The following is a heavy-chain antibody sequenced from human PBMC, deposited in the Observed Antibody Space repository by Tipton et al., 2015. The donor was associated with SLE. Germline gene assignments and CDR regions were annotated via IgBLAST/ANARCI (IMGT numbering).Heavy chain of an antibody. D-gene: IGHD3-16*01. CDR2: INHSGST. Sequence: LRLSCTVSGGSISSSSYYWGWIRQPPGKGLEWIGEINHSGSTNYNPSLKSRVTISVDTSKNQFSLKLSSVTAADTAVYYCASRPSLGNFNGRLLDYWGQGTLVTVSS. CDR1: GGSISSSSYY. J-gene: IGHJ4*02. V-gene: IGHV4-39*07. CDR3: ASRPSLGNFNGRLLDY.